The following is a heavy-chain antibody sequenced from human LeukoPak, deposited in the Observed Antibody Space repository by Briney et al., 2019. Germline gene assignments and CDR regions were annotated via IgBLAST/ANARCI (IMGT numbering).Heavy chain of an antibody. J-gene: IGHJ3*02. CDR2: IYYSGST. V-gene: IGHV4-59*08. Sequence: SETLSLTCTVSGGSISSYYWSWIRQPPGKGLEWIGYIYYSGSTNYNPSLKSRVTISVDMSKNQFSLKLSSVTAADTAVYYCARHIAVAGDAFDIWGQGTMVTVSS. D-gene: IGHD6-19*01. CDR3: ARHIAVAGDAFDI. CDR1: GGSISSYY.